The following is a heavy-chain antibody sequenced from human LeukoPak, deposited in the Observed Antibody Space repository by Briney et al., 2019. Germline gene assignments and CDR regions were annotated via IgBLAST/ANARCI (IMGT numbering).Heavy chain of an antibody. CDR1: GGSISSGDYY. V-gene: IGHV4-30-4*08. CDR3: ARTGRGYYDFWSGYPRAAFDI. CDR2: IYYSGST. D-gene: IGHD3-3*01. J-gene: IGHJ3*02. Sequence: SQTLSLTCTVSGGSISSGDYYWSWIRQPPGKGLEWIGYIYYSGSTYYNPSHKSRVTISVDTSKNQFSLKLSSVTAADTAVYYCARTGRGYYDFWSGYPRAAFDIWGQGTMVTVSS.